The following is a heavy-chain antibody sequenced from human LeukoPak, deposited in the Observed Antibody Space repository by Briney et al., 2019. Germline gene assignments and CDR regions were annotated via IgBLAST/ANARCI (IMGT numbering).Heavy chain of an antibody. CDR1: GYTLTELS. V-gene: IGHV1-24*01. D-gene: IGHD3-10*01. CDR3: ARGGEGEFGEFRDAFDI. Sequence: ASVKVSCKVSGYTLTELSMHWVRQAPGKGLEWMGGFDPEDGETIYAQKFQGRVTMTEDTSTDTAYMELSSLRSEDTAVYYCARGGEGEFGEFRDAFDIWGQGTMVTVSS. J-gene: IGHJ3*02. CDR2: FDPEDGET.